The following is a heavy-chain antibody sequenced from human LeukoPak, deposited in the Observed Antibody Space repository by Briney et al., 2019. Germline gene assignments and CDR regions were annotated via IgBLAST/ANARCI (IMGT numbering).Heavy chain of an antibody. CDR1: GGSFSGYY. V-gene: IGHV4-34*01. CDR3: ARWAAGPMVRGVTAKFYYMDV. D-gene: IGHD3-10*01. Sequence: SETLSLTCAVYGGSFSGYYWSWIRQPPGKGLEWIGEINHSGSTNYSPSLKSRVTISVDTSKNQFSLKLSSVTAADTAVYYCARWAAGPMVRGVTAKFYYMDVWGKGTTVTVSS. CDR2: INHSGST. J-gene: IGHJ6*03.